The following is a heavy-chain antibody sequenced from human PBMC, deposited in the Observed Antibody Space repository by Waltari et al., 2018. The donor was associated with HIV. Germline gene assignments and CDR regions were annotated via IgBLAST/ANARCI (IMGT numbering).Heavy chain of an antibody. CDR1: GESLSGYY. CDR2: SNQSGSA. V-gene: IGHV4-34*02. CDR3: ARVRGLVRVTPEMMPGYFDY. D-gene: IGHD4-4*01. J-gene: IGHJ4*02. Sequence: QVQLQQWGAGLLKPSETLSLTCAVYGESLSGYYWSWIRHSPGKGLEWIGESNQSGSANYNPSLKRRVTKSLDTSKNQFSINLTAVTAADTAVYYGARVRGLVRVTPEMMPGYFDYWGQGNRVTVAS.